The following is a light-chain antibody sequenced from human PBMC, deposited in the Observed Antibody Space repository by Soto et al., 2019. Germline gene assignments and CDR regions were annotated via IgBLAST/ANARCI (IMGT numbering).Light chain of an antibody. CDR1: QSFSSE. CDR3: HPVNNFPLK. V-gene: IGKV3-15*01. CDR2: GAS. J-gene: IGKJ2*01. Sequence: IVMTQSPATLSVSPGESATRSCRASQSFSSELAWYQQKPGQPPRPLIYGASTRATRVPARFPGSGSGSDFTLTISGLKSEDFAVYYCHPVNNFPLKFSQGTRMEI.